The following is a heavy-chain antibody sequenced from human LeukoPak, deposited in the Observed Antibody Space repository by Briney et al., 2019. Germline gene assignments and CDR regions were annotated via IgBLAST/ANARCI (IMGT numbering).Heavy chain of an antibody. CDR2: INHSGST. Sequence: SETLSLTCAVYGGSFSGYYWSWIRQPPGKGLEWIGGINHSGSTNYNPSLKSRVTISVDTSKNQFSLKLSSVTAADTAVYYCARDPVLLAAHVPRNGMDVWGQGTTVTVSS. D-gene: IGHD6-6*01. CDR3: ARDPVLLAAHVPRNGMDV. V-gene: IGHV4-34*01. J-gene: IGHJ6*02. CDR1: GGSFSGYY.